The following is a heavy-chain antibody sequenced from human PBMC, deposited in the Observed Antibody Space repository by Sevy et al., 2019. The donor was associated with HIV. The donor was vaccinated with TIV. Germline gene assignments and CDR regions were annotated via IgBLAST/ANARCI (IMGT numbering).Heavy chain of an antibody. D-gene: IGHD1-26*01. Sequence: GGSLRLSCTASGFSFSRYWMTWVRQAPGEGLEWVANIKQDGSERNYVDSVKGRFTISRDNTQNSLYLQMNSLRAEDTAVYYCATNSGTYSFDAFDIWGRGTMVTVSS. CDR1: GFSFSRYW. CDR2: IKQDGSER. V-gene: IGHV3-7*03. CDR3: ATNSGTYSFDAFDI. J-gene: IGHJ3*02.